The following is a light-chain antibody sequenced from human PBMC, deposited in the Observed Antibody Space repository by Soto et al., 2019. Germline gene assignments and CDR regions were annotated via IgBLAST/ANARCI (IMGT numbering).Light chain of an antibody. CDR1: QSISDY. CDR3: QQRSDWIT. Sequence: EIVLTQSPATLSLSPGERATLSCRASQSISDYLAWYQQKPGQTPRLLIYDASNRATGIPARFSGSGSGTDFTLTISSLEPEDFAVYYCQQRSDWITFGQGTRLEIK. CDR2: DAS. V-gene: IGKV3-11*01. J-gene: IGKJ5*01.